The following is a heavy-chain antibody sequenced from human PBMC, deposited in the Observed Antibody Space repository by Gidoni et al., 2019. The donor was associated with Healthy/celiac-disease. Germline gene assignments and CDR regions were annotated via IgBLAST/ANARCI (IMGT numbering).Heavy chain of an antibody. D-gene: IGHD4-17*01. J-gene: IGHJ4*02. CDR2: ISGSGGST. CDR3: AKDQPTTVTRAAGY. V-gene: IGHV3-23*01. Sequence: EVQRLESGGGLVQPGGSLRLSCAASAFTFSSYAMSWVRQAPGKGREWVSAISGSGGSTYYADSVKGRFTISRDNSKNTLYLQMNSLRAEDTAVYYCAKDQPTTVTRAAGYWGQGTLVTVSS. CDR1: AFTFSSYA.